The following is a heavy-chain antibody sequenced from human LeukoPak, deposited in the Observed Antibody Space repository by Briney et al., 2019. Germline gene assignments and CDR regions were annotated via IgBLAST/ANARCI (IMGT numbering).Heavy chain of an antibody. J-gene: IGHJ4*02. CDR2: ISGSGGST. V-gene: IGHV3-23*01. Sequence: GGSLRLSCAASGFTFSSYGMHWVRQAPGKGLEWVSAISGSGGSTYYADSVKGRFTISRDNSKNTLYLQMNSLRAEDTAVYYCANHRSTIFGVDLDYWGQGTLVTVSS. CDR1: GFTFSSYG. CDR3: ANHRSTIFGVDLDY. D-gene: IGHD3-3*01.